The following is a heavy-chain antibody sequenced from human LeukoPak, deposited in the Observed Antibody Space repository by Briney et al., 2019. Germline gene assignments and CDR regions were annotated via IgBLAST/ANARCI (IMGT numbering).Heavy chain of an antibody. CDR2: ISTDGYTT. Sequence: GGSLTLSCAASGFMYSGYTMHWVRQAPRKGLVWVSRISTDGYTTDYADFVQGRFTASRDNTKNTWSLEMNSLRAEDTAVYYCVVGGSPGYWGQGTLVTVSS. CDR3: VVGGSPGY. V-gene: IGHV3-74*01. J-gene: IGHJ4*02. D-gene: IGHD2-15*01. CDR1: GFMYSGYT.